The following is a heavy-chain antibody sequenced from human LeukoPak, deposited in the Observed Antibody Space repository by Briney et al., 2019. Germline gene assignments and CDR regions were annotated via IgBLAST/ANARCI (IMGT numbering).Heavy chain of an antibody. Sequence: GGSLRLSCAASGFTFSNFGMHWVRQAPGKGLEWVAVISYDGSNKYYADSVKGRFTISRDNSKNTLYLQMNSLRAEDTAVYYCAKDLSITMIVVVITNFDYWGQGTLVTVSS. V-gene: IGHV3-30*18. J-gene: IGHJ4*02. CDR1: GFTFSNFG. CDR3: AKDLSITMIVVVITNFDY. D-gene: IGHD3-22*01. CDR2: ISYDGSNK.